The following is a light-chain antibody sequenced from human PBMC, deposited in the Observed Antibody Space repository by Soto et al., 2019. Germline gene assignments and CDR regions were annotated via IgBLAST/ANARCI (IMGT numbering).Light chain of an antibody. J-gene: IGKJ1*01. CDR1: KSISSW. V-gene: IGKV1-5*01. CDR3: QQYNRPWT. CDR2: DAS. Sequence: DIQITQSPSTLSASVGDRVTLTWRASKSISSWFAWYQPTPGKAPKLLIYDASSLESGVQSRLSGSGSGTVFTLTISSLQPDDVATYYCQQYNRPWTFGQGTKVDIK.